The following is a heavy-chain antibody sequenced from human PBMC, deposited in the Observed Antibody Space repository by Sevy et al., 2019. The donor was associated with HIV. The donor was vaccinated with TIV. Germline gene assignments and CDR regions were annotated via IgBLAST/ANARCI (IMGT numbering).Heavy chain of an antibody. Sequence: GESLKISCAASGFTFSSYSMNWVRQAPGKGLEWVSSISSSSSYIYYADSVKGRFTISRDNAKNSLYLQMNSLRAEDTAVYYCARVRPVTIFGVVITHDAFDIWGQGTMVTVSS. J-gene: IGHJ3*02. CDR3: ARVRPVTIFGVVITHDAFDI. CDR2: ISSSSSYI. V-gene: IGHV3-21*01. CDR1: GFTFSSYS. D-gene: IGHD3-3*01.